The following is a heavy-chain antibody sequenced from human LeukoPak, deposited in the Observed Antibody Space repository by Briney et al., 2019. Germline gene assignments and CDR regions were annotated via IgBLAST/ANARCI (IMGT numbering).Heavy chain of an antibody. Sequence: SETLSLTCTVSGGSISSYYWSWIRQPAGKGLEWIGRIYTSGSTNYNPSLKSRVTMSVDTSKNQFSLKLSSVTAADTAVYYCAREGGSSGWYPFDYWGRGTLVTVSS. CDR3: AREGGSSGWYPFDY. V-gene: IGHV4-4*07. CDR2: IYTSGST. D-gene: IGHD6-19*01. CDR1: GGSISSYY. J-gene: IGHJ4*02.